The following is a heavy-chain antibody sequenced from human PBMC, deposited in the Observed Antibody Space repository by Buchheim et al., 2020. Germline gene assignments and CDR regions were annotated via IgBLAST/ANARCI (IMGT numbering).Heavy chain of an antibody. J-gene: IGHJ4*02. V-gene: IGHV3-30*18. D-gene: IGHD3-22*01. Sequence: VQLVESGGGVVQPGRSLRLSCAASGFTFSSYGLHWVRQAPGKGLEWVAVISYDGSNKYYGDSVKDRFTISRDNSKNTLYLQMNSLRAEDTAVYYCAKGDKYYYDSSAYPVDYWGQGTL. CDR1: GFTFSSYG. CDR3: AKGDKYYYDSSAYPVDY. CDR2: ISYDGSNK.